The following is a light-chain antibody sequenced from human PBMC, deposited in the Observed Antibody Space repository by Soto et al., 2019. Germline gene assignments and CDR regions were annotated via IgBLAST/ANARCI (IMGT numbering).Light chain of an antibody. CDR1: QSVSSN. V-gene: IGKV3-15*01. CDR2: GAS. Sequence: EIVMTQSPATLSVSPGERATLSCRASQSVSSNLAWYQQKPGQAPRLLIYGASTRATGIPGRFSGSGSGTEFNLTISRLQSEDFAVYYCQQYNNWPRTFGQGTKVEIK. J-gene: IGKJ1*01. CDR3: QQYNNWPRT.